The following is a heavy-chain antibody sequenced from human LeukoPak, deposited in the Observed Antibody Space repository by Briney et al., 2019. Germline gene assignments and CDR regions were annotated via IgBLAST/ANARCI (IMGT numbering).Heavy chain of an antibody. D-gene: IGHD1-26*01. J-gene: IGHJ4*02. CDR3: ARSPLWEPRGVYFDY. CDR2: IWYDGSNK. Sequence: GGSLRLSCAASGFTFSSYGMHWVRQAPGKGLEWVAVIWYDGSNKYYADSVKGRFTISRDNSKNTLYLQMNSLRAEDTAVYYCARSPLWEPRGVYFDYWGQGTLVTVSS. CDR1: GFTFSSYG. V-gene: IGHV3-33*01.